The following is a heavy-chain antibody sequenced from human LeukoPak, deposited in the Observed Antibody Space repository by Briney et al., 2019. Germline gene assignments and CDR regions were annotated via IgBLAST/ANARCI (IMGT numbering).Heavy chain of an antibody. D-gene: IGHD6-19*01. CDR2: IYPGDSDT. J-gene: IGHJ4*02. CDR3: ARGDNSGWYFDY. CDR1: GYSFTSHW. V-gene: IGHV5-51*01. Sequence: GESLKISCKASGYSFTSHWIGWVRQMPRKGLEWMGIIYPGDSDTRYSPSFQGQVTISADKSISTAYLQWSTLQAPDTAMYYCARGDNSGWYFDYWGQGTLVTVSS.